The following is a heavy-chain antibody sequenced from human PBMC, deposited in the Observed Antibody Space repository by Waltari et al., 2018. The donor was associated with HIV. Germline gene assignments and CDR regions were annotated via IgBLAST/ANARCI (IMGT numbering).Heavy chain of an antibody. V-gene: IGHV1-8*01. D-gene: IGHD3-22*01. CDR3: ARGYSYDRSGEAFDI. J-gene: IGHJ3*02. CDR2: MNPNSGNT. CDR1: GYTFTNYD. Sequence: QVQLVQSGAEVKKPGASVEVSCKAYGYTFTNYDTNWVRQATGPGLEWMGWMNPNSGNTGYAQKFQGRVTMTRNTSISTAYMELSSLRSEDTAVYYCARGYSYDRSGEAFDIWGQGTMVTVSS.